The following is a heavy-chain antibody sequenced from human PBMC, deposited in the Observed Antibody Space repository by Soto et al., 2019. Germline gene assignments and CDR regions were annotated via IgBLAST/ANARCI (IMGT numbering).Heavy chain of an antibody. Sequence: EVQLVESGGGLVQPGGSLKLSCAASGFTFSGSAMHWVRQASGKGLEWVGRIRSKASSYATAYAASVKGRFTISRDDSKNTAYLQMNSLKTEDTAVYYCPRHGGDYYYGMDVWGQGTTVTVSS. CDR3: PRHGGDYYYGMDV. V-gene: IGHV3-73*02. J-gene: IGHJ6*02. D-gene: IGHD3-16*01. CDR1: GFTFSGSA. CDR2: IRSKASSYAT.